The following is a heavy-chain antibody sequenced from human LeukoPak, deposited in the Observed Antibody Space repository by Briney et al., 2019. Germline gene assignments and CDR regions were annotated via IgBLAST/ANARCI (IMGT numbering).Heavy chain of an antibody. Sequence: GGSLRLSCAASGFTFDDYAMHWVRQAPGKGLEWVSLISWDGGGTYYADSVKGRFTISRDNSKNSLYLQMNSLRTEDTALYYCAKDRGYYYDSSAYGSYFDYWGQGTLVTVSS. CDR3: AKDRGYYYDSSAYGSYFDY. J-gene: IGHJ4*02. CDR1: GFTFDDYA. V-gene: IGHV3-43D*03. D-gene: IGHD3-22*01. CDR2: ISWDGGGT.